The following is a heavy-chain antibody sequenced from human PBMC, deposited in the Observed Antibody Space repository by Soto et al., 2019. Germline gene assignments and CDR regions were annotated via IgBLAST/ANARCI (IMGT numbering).Heavy chain of an antibody. CDR2: IYHGGST. CDR1: GGSISSSTW. V-gene: IGHV4-4*02. CDR3: ARDRGVTTVATGDYFDY. D-gene: IGHD4-4*01. J-gene: IGHJ4*02. Sequence: QVQLQESGPGLVKPSGTLSLTCAVSGGSISSSTWWSWVRQPPGKGLEWIGDIYHGGSTHYNPSLKSRVTMSVDTSKNQFSLKLSSVTAADTAVYYCARDRGVTTVATGDYFDYWGQGTLVTVSS.